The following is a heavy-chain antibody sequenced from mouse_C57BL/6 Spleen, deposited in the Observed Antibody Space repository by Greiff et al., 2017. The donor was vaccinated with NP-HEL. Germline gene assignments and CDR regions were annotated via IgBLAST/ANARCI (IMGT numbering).Heavy chain of an antibody. Sequence: EVKLVESGGGLVKPGGSLKLSCAASGFTFSSYAMSWVRQTPEKRLEWVATISDGGSYTYYPDNVKGRFTISRDNAKNNLYLQMSHLKSEDTAMYYCARDRGYGSSNFDYWGQGTTLTVSS. CDR2: ISDGGSYT. CDR1: GFTFSSYA. V-gene: IGHV5-4*01. J-gene: IGHJ2*01. CDR3: ARDRGYGSSNFDY. D-gene: IGHD1-1*01.